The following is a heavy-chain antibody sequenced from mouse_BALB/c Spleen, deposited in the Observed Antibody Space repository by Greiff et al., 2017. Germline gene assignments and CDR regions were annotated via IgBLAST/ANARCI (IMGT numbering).Heavy chain of an antibody. CDR2: IFPGTGTT. J-gene: IGHJ4*01. V-gene: IGHV1S132*01. Sequence: VQLQQSGAELVKPGASVKLSCKTSGYTFTSYWIQWVKQRPGQGLGWIGEIFPGTGTTYYNEKFKGKATLTIDTSSSTAYMQLSSLTSEDSAVYFCARYYGSSYAMDDWGQGTSVTVSS. D-gene: IGHD1-1*01. CDR3: ARYYGSSYAMDD. CDR1: GYTFTSYW.